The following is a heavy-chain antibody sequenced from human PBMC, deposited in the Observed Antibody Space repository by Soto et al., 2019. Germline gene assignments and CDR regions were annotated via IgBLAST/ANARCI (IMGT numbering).Heavy chain of an antibody. CDR2: ISGRGGST. Sequence: LRLSCAASGITFGTYAMSWVRQAPGKGLESVSAISGRGGSTYYADSVKGRFTISRDNSKNTLYLEMNSLRAEVTAVYYWPKDLFAGTYFQHWGQGTLVTVSS. D-gene: IGHD1-7*01. J-gene: IGHJ1*01. CDR1: GITFGTYA. V-gene: IGHV3-23*01. CDR3: PKDLFAGTYFQH.